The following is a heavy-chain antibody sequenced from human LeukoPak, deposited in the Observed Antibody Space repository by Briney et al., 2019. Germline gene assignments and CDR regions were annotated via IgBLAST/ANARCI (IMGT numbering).Heavy chain of an antibody. Sequence: GASVKVSCKASGYTFTSYGISWEPHAPGQGPDWIGCISAYNGNTNYAQKLQGRVTMTTDTSTSTAYMELRSLRSDDPAVYYCARTHDYCSGGSCYLPWFAPWGQGTLVTVSS. V-gene: IGHV1-18*04. J-gene: IGHJ5*02. D-gene: IGHD2-15*01. CDR3: ARTHDYCSGGSCYLPWFAP. CDR1: GYTFTSYG. CDR2: ISAYNGNT.